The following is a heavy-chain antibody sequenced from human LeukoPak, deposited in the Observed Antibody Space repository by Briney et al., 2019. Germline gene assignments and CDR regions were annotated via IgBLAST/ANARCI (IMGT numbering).Heavy chain of an antibody. J-gene: IGHJ4*02. CDR1: GFTVSSYA. CDR3: ATPPDTAMVTVRDY. V-gene: IGHV3-23*01. CDR2: ISGSGGST. D-gene: IGHD5-18*01. Sequence: GGSLRLSCAASGFTVSSYAMSWVRQAPGKGLEWVSAISGSGGSTYYADSVKGRFTISRDNSKNTLYLQMNSLRAEDTAVYYCATPPDTAMVTVRDYWGQGTLVTVSS.